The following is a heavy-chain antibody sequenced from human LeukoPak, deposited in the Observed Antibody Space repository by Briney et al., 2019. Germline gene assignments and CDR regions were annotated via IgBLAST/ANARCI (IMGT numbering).Heavy chain of an antibody. Sequence: RASVTVSCTASGYTFTSYDINWVRQATGQGLEWMGWMNPNSGNTGYAQKFQGRVTMTRNTSISTAYMELSSLRSEDTAVYYCAREGGPTVVNSGMDVWGQGTTVTVSS. CDR1: GYTFTSYD. V-gene: IGHV1-8*01. CDR3: AREGGPTVVNSGMDV. J-gene: IGHJ6*02. CDR2: MNPNSGNT. D-gene: IGHD4-23*01.